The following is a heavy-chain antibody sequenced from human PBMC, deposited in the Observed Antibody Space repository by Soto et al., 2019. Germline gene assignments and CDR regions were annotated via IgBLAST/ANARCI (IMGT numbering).Heavy chain of an antibody. CDR2: ISAYNGKT. CDR3: ARGGMIIMTDLGY. Sequence: SVKVSCKASVYTFTSYYISCGRPAPGQGLEWMGWISAYNGKTNYAQKLQGRLTMTTDTSTSTAYMELRSLRSDDTAVYYCARGGMIIMTDLGYWGQGTPVTVSS. CDR1: VYTFTSYY. D-gene: IGHD3-10*01. V-gene: IGHV1-18*01. J-gene: IGHJ4*02.